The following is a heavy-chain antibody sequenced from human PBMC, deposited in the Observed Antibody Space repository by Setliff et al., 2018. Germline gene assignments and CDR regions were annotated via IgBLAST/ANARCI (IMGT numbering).Heavy chain of an antibody. J-gene: IGHJ5*02. V-gene: IGHV4-61*02. D-gene: IGHD3-3*01. CDR1: GGSISSGSYY. CDR3: ARAGPTVTFFRVLVISWWDP. CDR2: IHTGGST. Sequence: SETLSLTCTVSGGSISSGSYYWSWIRQPAGKGLEWIGRIHTGGSTNYNRSLRSRVSISVDTSKNQFSLKLSSVTAADTATYYCARAGPTVTFFRVLVISWWDPWGQGSLVTVSS.